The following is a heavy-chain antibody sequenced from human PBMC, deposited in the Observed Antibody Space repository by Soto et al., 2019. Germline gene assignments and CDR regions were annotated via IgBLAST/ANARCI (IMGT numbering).Heavy chain of an antibody. CDR2: ISSSSQNI. D-gene: IGHD3-10*01. CDR1: EFTFSTYA. V-gene: IGHV3-48*01. J-gene: IGHJ6*03. Sequence: EVQLVESGGGLVQPGGSLRLSCAASEFTFSTYAMNWVRQAPGKGLEWVSYISSSSQNIRYADSVKGRFTISRDNANNSLYLQMNSLGAEDTAVYYCARDQSRGQVFYYYMDVWGKGTTVTVSS. CDR3: ARDQSRGQVFYYYMDV.